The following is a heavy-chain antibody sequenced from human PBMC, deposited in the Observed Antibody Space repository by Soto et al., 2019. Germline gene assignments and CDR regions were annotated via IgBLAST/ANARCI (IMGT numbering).Heavy chain of an antibody. CDR3: AREPCGGGTCHSGNWFDP. CDR1: GFTFTSYS. D-gene: IGHD2-15*01. J-gene: IGHJ5*02. V-gene: IGHV3-21*02. CDR2: TSSSSNGI. Sequence: EVQLVESGGGLVQPGGSLRLSCAASGFTFTSYSMNWVRQAPGKGLEWVSSTSSSSNGISYADSVEGRFTISRDNAQKSVHLQMSSLRVEDTAIYYCAREPCGGGTCHSGNWFDPWGQGTVVTVSS.